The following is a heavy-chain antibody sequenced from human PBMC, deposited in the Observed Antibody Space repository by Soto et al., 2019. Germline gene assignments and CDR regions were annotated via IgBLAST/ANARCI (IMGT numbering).Heavy chain of an antibody. V-gene: IGHV3-21*01. CDR3: ARDLKYYDSSGLNWFDP. Sequence: GGSLRLSCAASGFTFSSYSMNWVRQAPGKGLEWVSSISSSSSYIYYADSVKGRFTISRDNAKNSLYLQMNSLRAEDTAVYYCARDLKYYDSSGLNWFDPWGQGTLVTVSS. J-gene: IGHJ5*02. CDR2: ISSSSSYI. D-gene: IGHD3-22*01. CDR1: GFTFSSYS.